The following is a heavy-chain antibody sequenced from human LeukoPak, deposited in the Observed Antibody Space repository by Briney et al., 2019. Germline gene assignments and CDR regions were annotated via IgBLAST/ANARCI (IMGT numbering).Heavy chain of an antibody. Sequence: SETLSLTCTVSGDSTNNYYLSWIRQPPGKGLEWIGYIYSSGNTKYNPSLKSRVTISVDTSKNQFYLNLTSVTAADTAIYYCAARAGGYDDYWGQGTLITVSS. V-gene: IGHV4-4*09. CDR3: AARAGGYDDY. CDR1: GDSTNNYY. CDR2: IYSSGNT. D-gene: IGHD2-8*02. J-gene: IGHJ4*02.